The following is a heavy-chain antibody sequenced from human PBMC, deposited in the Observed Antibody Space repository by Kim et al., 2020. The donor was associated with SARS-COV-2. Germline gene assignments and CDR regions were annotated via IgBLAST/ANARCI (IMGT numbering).Heavy chain of an antibody. CDR3: ARHGPYWDFDL. V-gene: IGHV3-7*03. J-gene: IGHJ2*01. Sequence: KVSGDCVKGRLTISRDNAKSSLYLQMNSLRAEDTAVYYCARHGPYWDFDLWGRGTLVTVSS. CDR2: K.